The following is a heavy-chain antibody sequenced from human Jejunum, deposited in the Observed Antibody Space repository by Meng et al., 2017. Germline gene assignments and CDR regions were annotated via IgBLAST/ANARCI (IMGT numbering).Heavy chain of an antibody. J-gene: IGHJ4*02. CDR2: IFRTGTS. CDR1: GDSISSDNW. V-gene: IGHV4-4*02. CDR3: ARKGGTYSTGHFPHFDY. Sequence: GRLQELCPGLAKPSGTLSLTCPVSGDSISSDNWWSWVRQPPGKGPEWIGDIFRTGTSNYSPSLRSRVAIYMDKSKNQFSLSLNSVTAADTAVYYCARKGGTYSTGHFPHFDYWGQGTLVTVSS. D-gene: IGHD6-19*01.